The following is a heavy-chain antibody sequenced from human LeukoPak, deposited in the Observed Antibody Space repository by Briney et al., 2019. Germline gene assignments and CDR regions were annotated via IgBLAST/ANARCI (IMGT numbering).Heavy chain of an antibody. J-gene: IGHJ4*02. CDR1: GGSFSGYY. D-gene: IGHD3-22*01. CDR2: INHSGST. Sequence: SETLSLTCAVYGGSFSGYYWSWIRQPPGKGLEWIGEINHSGSTNYNPSLKSRVTISVDTSKNQFSLKLSSVTAADTAVYYCARGIKGITMIVVVSGRFDYWGQGTLVTVSP. CDR3: ARGIKGITMIVVVSGRFDY. V-gene: IGHV4-34*01.